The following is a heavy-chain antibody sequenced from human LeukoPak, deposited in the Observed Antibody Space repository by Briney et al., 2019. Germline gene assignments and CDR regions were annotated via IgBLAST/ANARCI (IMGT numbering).Heavy chain of an antibody. J-gene: IGHJ4*02. CDR2: IYYSGST. D-gene: IGHD3-22*01. CDR3: ARNRGRGDSYCYDSSGLYYFAY. CDR1: GGSISSSSYY. V-gene: IGHV4-39*01. Sequence: SETLSLTCTVSGGSISSSSYYWGWIRQPPGKGLEWIGSIYYSGSTYYNPSLNSRVTISVDTSKHQFSVTLSYVTRADTAVYYCARNRGRGDSYCYDSSGLYYFAYWGQGTLVTVSS.